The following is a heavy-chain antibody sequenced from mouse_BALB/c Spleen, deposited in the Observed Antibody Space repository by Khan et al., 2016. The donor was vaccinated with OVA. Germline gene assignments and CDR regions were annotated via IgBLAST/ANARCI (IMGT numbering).Heavy chain of an antibody. D-gene: IGHD4-1*01. J-gene: IGHJ3*01. CDR2: ISSGADYT. CDR3: ASHLTGSFAY. Sequence: EVELVESGGDLVKPGGSLKLSCAASGFTFSAYSMSWVHQTPDKRLEWVATISSGADYTYYPDGVKGRFTISRDNAKNTLYLQMSSLKSEDTAMYYCASHLTGSFAYWGQGTLVTVSA. V-gene: IGHV5-6*01. CDR1: GFTFSAYS.